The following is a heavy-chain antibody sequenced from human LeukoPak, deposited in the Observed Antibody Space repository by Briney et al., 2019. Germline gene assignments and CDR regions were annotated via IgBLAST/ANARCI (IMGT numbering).Heavy chain of an antibody. V-gene: IGHV1-2*02. CDR2: INPNSGGT. J-gene: IGHJ4*02. Sequence: ASVKVSCKASGYTFTGYYMHWVRQAPGQGLEWMGWINPNSGGTNYAQKFQGRVTMTRDTSISTAYMELSRLRSDDTAVYYCARGTLVGPSGWYPDLNLWGQGTLVTVSS. D-gene: IGHD6-19*01. CDR3: ARGTLVGPSGWYPDLNL. CDR1: GYTFTGYY.